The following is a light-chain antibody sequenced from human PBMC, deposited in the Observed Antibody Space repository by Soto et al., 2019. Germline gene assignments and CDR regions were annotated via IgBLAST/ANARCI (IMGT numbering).Light chain of an antibody. CDR2: DAS. J-gene: IGKJ5*01. CDR3: QQYYRSSIT. Sequence: DIPMAQPPSTLSASVGDRVTITCRASQSLNNYLAWYQQKPGKAPKLLIYDASTLERGVPSRFSGTGSGTEFTLTISSLQPDDFATYYCQQYYRSSITFGQGTRLEI. V-gene: IGKV1-5*01. CDR1: QSLNNY.